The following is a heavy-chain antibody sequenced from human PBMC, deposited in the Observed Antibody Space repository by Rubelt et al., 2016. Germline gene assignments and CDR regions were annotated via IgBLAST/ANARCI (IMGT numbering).Heavy chain of an antibody. D-gene: IGHD3-10*01. J-gene: IGHJ4*02. CDR1: GFTFSSYA. CDR2: ISASGGST. CDR3: AKVTGVIVTATIDC. Sequence: VQLVESGGGVVQPGRSLRLSCAASGFTFSSYAMSWVRQAPGKGLEWVSAISASGGSTYYAASVKGRFTISRDNSKNTLYLQRTSLGAEDTAVDSCAKVTGVIVTATIDCWGQGNLVTVSS. V-gene: IGHV3-23*04.